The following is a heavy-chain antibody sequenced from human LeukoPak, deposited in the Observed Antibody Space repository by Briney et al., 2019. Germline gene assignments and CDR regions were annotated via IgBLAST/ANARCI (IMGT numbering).Heavy chain of an antibody. D-gene: IGHD2-2*01. CDR1: GGSIRSSYYY. CDR2: IYDSGST. J-gene: IGHJ4*02. V-gene: IGHV4-39*07. Sequence: SETLSLTCTVSGGSIRSSYYYWGWIRQPPGKGLEWIGSIYDSGSTYYNPSLKSRVTISVDTSKNQFSLKLSSVTAADTAVYYCARGAEVVVPAVPDYWGQGTLVTVSS. CDR3: ARGAEVVVPAVPDY.